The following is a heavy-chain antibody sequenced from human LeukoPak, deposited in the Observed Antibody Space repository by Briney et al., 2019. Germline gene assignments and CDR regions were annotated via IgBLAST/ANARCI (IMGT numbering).Heavy chain of an antibody. D-gene: IGHD1-1*01. CDR1: GFTVSSNS. Sequence: PGGSLRLSCAASGFTVSSNSMSWVRQAPGKGLEWISVIGGNGANTYYADSVKGRFTISRDNSKNTLYLQMNSLRAEDTAVYYCAKGTTWGTRSLDYWGQGTLVTVSS. V-gene: IGHV3-23*01. CDR3: AKGTTWGTRSLDY. J-gene: IGHJ4*02. CDR2: IGGNGANT.